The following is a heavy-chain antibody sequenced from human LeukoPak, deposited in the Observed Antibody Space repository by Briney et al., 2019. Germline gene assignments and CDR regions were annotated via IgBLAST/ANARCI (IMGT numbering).Heavy chain of an antibody. Sequence: GGSLRLSCAASGFTFSSYWMHWVRQAPGKGLVWVSRINSDGSSTSYADSVKGRFTISRDNAKNTLYLQMNSLRAEDTAVYYCANDLYDILTGYYNDAFDIWGQGTMVTVSS. CDR1: GFTFSSYW. D-gene: IGHD3-9*01. V-gene: IGHV3-74*01. J-gene: IGHJ3*02. CDR3: ANDLYDILTGYYNDAFDI. CDR2: INSDGSST.